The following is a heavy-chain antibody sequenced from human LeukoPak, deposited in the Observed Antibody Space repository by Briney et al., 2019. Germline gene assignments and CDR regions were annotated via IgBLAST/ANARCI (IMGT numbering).Heavy chain of an antibody. Sequence: SETLSLTCTVSGGSISNYFWSWIRQPPGKGLECIGYIYYSDSTNYNPSLKSRVTVSVDTSKNQFSLKLSSVTAADTAVYYCARYRGTSGYHFDYWGQGTLVTVSS. D-gene: IGHD5-12*01. V-gene: IGHV4-59*01. J-gene: IGHJ4*02. CDR2: IYYSDST. CDR3: ARYRGTSGYHFDY. CDR1: GGSISNYF.